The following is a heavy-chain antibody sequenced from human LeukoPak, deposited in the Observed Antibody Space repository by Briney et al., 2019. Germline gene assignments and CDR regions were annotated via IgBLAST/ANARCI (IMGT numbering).Heavy chain of an antibody. Sequence: SETLSLTCSVSAGSIFSTTFYWGWIRQPPGKGLEWIGSMYYDGSTYYNPSLKSRVSISVDTSNNQFSLKLTSVTAADTAVYFCARRSDSGSDDGEDYFDFWGQGALVTVSS. CDR3: ARRSDSGSDDGEDYFDF. D-gene: IGHD1-26*01. CDR2: MYYDGST. CDR1: AGSIFSTTFY. V-gene: IGHV4-39*01. J-gene: IGHJ4*02.